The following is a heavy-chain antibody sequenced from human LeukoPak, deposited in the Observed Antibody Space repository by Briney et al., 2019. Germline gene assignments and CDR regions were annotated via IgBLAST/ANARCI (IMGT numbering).Heavy chain of an antibody. Sequence: GASVKVSCKASGYTFASYYVYWVRQAPGQGLEWMGVINPGGGSTSYAQKFQGRVTMTRDTSTSTVYMELSSLRSEDTAVYYCARGDIDYWGQGTLVTVSS. CDR1: GYTFASYY. CDR2: INPGGGST. CDR3: ARGDIDY. J-gene: IGHJ4*02. V-gene: IGHV1-46*01.